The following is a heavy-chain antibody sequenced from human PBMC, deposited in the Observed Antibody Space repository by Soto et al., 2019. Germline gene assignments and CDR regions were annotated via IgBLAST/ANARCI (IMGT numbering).Heavy chain of an antibody. V-gene: IGHV4-31*03. CDR3: ARVLSVTLFDN. CDR2: IYYSGST. CDR1: GGSISTGGYY. D-gene: IGHD4-17*01. Sequence: QVQLQESGPGLVKPSQTLSLTCTVSGGSISTGGYYWTWIRQHPGKGLEWIGYIYYSGSTYYNPSLKGRVTISVDTSKNQFSLKLSSVTAADTAVYYCARVLSVTLFDNWGQGTLVTVSS. J-gene: IGHJ4*02.